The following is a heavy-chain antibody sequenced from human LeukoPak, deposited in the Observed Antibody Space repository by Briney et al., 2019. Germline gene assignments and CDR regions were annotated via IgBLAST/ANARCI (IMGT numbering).Heavy chain of an antibody. D-gene: IGHD6-13*01. CDR3: ARGGETSNWYPGYFDY. CDR1: GFTFSSYS. Sequence: GGSLRLSCAASGFTFSSYSMNWVRQAPGKGLEWVSSISSSSSYIYYADSVKGRFTISRDNAKNSLYLQMNSLRAEDTAVYYCARGGETSNWYPGYFDYWGQGALVTVTS. V-gene: IGHV3-21*01. J-gene: IGHJ4*02. CDR2: ISSSSSYI.